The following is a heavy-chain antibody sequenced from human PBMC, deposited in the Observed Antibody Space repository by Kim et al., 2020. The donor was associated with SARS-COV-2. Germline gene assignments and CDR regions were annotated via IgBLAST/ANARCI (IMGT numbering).Heavy chain of an antibody. D-gene: IGHD6-13*01. V-gene: IGHV6-1*01. CDR2: N. CDR3: ARAVVGIAAPT. J-gene: IGHJ5*02. Sequence: NDCAVSVKSRITINPDTSKNQFSLQLNSVTPEDTAAYYCARAVVGIAAPTWGQGTLVTVSS.